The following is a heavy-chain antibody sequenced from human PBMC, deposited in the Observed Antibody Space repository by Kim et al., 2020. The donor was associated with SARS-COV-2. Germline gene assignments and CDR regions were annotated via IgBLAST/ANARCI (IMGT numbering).Heavy chain of an antibody. D-gene: IGHD3-10*01. V-gene: IGHV1-69*13. J-gene: IGHJ3*02. Sequence: SVKVSCKASGGTFSSSAISWVRQAPGQGLEWMGGIIPIFGTANYAQKFQARVTITADESTSTVYMELSSLRSEDTAVYYCARESGFGAFDIWGQGTMVTFSS. CDR3: ARESGFGAFDI. CDR2: IIPIFGTA. CDR1: GGTFSSSA.